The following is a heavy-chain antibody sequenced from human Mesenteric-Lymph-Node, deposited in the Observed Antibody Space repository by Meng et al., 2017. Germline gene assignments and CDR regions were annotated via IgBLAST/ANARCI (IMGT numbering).Heavy chain of an antibody. J-gene: IGHJ4*02. CDR1: GGSFSGYY. V-gene: IGHV4-34*01. Sequence: QVHLQQWGAGLLKSSETLSLTYAVYGGSFSGYYWSWIRQPPGKGLEWIGEINHNGSTNYNPSLKSRVTISVDTSKNQFSLKLSSVTAADTAVYYCARGNTIVPAAMGDYWGQGTLVTVSS. CDR2: INHNGST. D-gene: IGHD2-2*01. CDR3: ARGNTIVPAAMGDY.